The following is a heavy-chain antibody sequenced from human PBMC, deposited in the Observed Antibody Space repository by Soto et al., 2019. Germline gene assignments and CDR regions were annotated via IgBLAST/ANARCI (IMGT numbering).Heavy chain of an antibody. CDR1: GGSISSGGYY. J-gene: IGHJ6*02. CDR3: ARAESSSWPAGGYYCMDV. D-gene: IGHD6-13*01. CDR2: IYYSGST. Sequence: SETLPLTCIVAGGSISSGGYYLSWIRKHPGTGLEWIGYIYYSGSTYYNPSLKSRVTISVDTSKNQSSLKLSSVTAADTAVYYCARAESSSWPAGGYYCMDVWGQGTTVTVAS. V-gene: IGHV4-31*03.